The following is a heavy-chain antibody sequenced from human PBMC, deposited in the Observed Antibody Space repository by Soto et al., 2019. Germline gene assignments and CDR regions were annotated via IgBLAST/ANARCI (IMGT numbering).Heavy chain of an antibody. CDR2: IYPGDSDT. CDR1: GYSFTSYW. V-gene: IGHV5-51*01. D-gene: IGHD3-9*01. Sequence: GESLKISCKGSGYSFTSYWIGWVRQMPGKGLEWMGIIYPGDSDTRYSPSFQGQVTISADRSISTAYLQWSSLKASDTAMYYCARGDYDTLTGYWLYYFDYWGQGTLVTGSS. CDR3: ARGDYDTLTGYWLYYFDY. J-gene: IGHJ4*02.